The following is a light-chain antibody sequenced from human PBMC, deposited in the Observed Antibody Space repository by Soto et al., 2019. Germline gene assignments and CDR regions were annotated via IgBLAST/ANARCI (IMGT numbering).Light chain of an antibody. CDR1: QSVSSN. V-gene: IGKV3-15*01. J-gene: IGKJ4*01. CDR3: QQYNNWPLT. Sequence: EIVMTQSPATLSVSPGERATLSCRASQSVSSNFAWYQQKPGQAPRLLIYGASTRATGIPDRFSGSGSGTEFTLTISSLQSEDFAVYYCQQYNNWPLTFGGGTKVEIK. CDR2: GAS.